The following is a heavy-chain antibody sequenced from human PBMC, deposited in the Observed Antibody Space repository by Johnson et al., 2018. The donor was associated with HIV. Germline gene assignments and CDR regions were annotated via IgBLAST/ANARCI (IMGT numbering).Heavy chain of an antibody. D-gene: IGHD1-26*01. V-gene: IGHV3-23*04. CDR1: GFTFSSYA. Sequence: VQLVESGGGLVQPGGSLRLSCAASGFTFSSYAMSWVRQAPGKGPEWVSTIGGSGVNTYYADSVKGRFTISRDNSKNTLYLQMNSLRVEDTAVYYCARDPGGSLGAFDIWGQGTIVTVSS. CDR2: IGGSGVNT. CDR3: ARDPGGSLGAFDI. J-gene: IGHJ3*02.